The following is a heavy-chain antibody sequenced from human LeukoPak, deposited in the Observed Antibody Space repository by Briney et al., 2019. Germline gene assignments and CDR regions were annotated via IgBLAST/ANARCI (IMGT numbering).Heavy chain of an antibody. D-gene: IGHD6-6*01. J-gene: IGHJ3*02. V-gene: IGHV3-66*01. CDR1: GFTVSSNY. CDR3: ARGPIKSIAARKNAFDI. CDR2: IYSGGST. Sequence: PGGSLRLSCAASGFTVSSNYMSWVRQAPGKGLEWVSVIYSGGSTYYADSVKGRFTISRDNSKNTLYLRMNSLRAEDTAVYYCARGPIKSIAARKNAFDIWGQGTMVTVSS.